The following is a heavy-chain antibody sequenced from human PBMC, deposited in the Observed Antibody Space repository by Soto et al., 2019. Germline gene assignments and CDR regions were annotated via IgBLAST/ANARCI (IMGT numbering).Heavy chain of an antibody. Sequence: SVKVSCKASGGTFSSYAISWVRQAPGQGLEWMGGIIPIFGTADYAQKFQGRVTITADESTSTAYKELSSLRTEDTAVYYCAGPPELTRIYYYYGMDVWGQGTTVTVS. CDR1: GGTFSSYA. J-gene: IGHJ6*02. V-gene: IGHV1-69*13. D-gene: IGHD1-7*01. CDR3: AGPPELTRIYYYYGMDV. CDR2: IIPIFGTA.